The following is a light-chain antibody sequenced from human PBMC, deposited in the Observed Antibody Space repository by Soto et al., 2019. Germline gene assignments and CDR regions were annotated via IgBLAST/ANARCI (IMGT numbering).Light chain of an antibody. V-gene: IGKV3-15*01. CDR3: QQYNKWPVT. CDR1: QSVSST. J-gene: IGKJ4*01. Sequence: EIVMTQSPATLSVSPGERATLSCRASQSVSSTLAWYQQKPGQAPRLLIYGASTRATGIPARFSGSGSGTEFTLTISSLQSEDFAVYYCQQYNKWPVTFGGGTKVDI. CDR2: GAS.